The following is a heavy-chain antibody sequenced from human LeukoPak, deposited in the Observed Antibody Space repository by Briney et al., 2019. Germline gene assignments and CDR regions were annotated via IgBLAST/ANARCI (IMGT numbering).Heavy chain of an antibody. D-gene: IGHD3-10*01. J-gene: IGHJ5*02. CDR3: ASERGQRYGPAPFDP. CDR2: ISYDGSNK. Sequence: GGSLRLSCAASGFTFSSYILNWVRQAPGKGLEWVAVISYDGSNKYYADSVKGRFTISRDNSKNTLYLQMNSLRAEDTAVYYCASERGQRYGPAPFDPWGQGTLVTVSS. V-gene: IGHV3-30-3*01. CDR1: GFTFSSYI.